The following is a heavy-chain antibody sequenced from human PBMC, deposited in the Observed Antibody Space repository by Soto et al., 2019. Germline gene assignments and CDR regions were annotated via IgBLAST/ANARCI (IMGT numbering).Heavy chain of an antibody. CDR1: GGAFSSYA. J-gene: IGHJ4*02. CDR2: IIPIFGTA. CDR3: AREYYYEISGYYSLDY. V-gene: IGHV1-69*13. Sequence: SVKVSCKASGGAFSSYAISWVRQAPGQGLEWMGGIIPIFGTANYAQKFQGRVTITADESTSTAYMELSSLRSEDTAVYYCAREYYYEISGYYSLDYWGQGTLVTVSS. D-gene: IGHD3-22*01.